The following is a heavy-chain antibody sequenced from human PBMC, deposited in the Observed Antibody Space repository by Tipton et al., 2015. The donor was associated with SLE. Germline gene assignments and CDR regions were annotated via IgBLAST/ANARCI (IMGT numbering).Heavy chain of an antibody. D-gene: IGHD5-18*01. J-gene: IGHJ6*03. CDR1: GGSISSSNW. V-gene: IGHV4-4*02. Sequence: QVQLVQSGAEVKPSETLSLTCAVSGGSISSSNWWSWVRQPPGKGLEWIGEIYHSGSTNYNPSLNSRVTISVDTSKNQSSLRLSSGTAADTAVYYCAREATAIEVRYYYHYYMDVWGKGTTVTISS. CDR2: IYHSGST. CDR3: AREATAIEVRYYYHYYMDV.